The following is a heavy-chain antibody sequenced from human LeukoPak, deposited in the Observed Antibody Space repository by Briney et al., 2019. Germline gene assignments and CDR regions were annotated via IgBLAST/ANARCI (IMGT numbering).Heavy chain of an antibody. J-gene: IGHJ4*02. D-gene: IGHD4-17*01. CDR1: GFTVSSNY. CDR2: MYSGGST. Sequence: GGSLRLSCAASGFTVSSNYMTWVRQAPGRGLEWVSTMYSGGSTYYADSVKGRFTISRDNSKNTLYLQMNSLRAEDTAVYYCAKDFDSYTVTYQFDYWGQGTLVTVSS. CDR3: AKDFDSYTVTYQFDY. V-gene: IGHV3-53*05.